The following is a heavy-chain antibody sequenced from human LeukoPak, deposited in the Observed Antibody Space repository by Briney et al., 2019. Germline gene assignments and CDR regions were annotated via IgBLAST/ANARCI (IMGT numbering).Heavy chain of an antibody. D-gene: IGHD5-12*01. J-gene: IGHJ5*02. V-gene: IGHV1-69*06. CDR3: AGTRRGYSGYDFDEYNWFDP. CDR2: IIPIFGTA. Sequence: ASVKVSCKASGGTFSSYAISWVRQAPGQGLEWMGGIIPIFGTANYAQKFQGRVTITADKSTSTAYMELSSLRSEDTAVYYCAGTRRGYSGYDFDEYNWFDPWGQGTLVTVSS. CDR1: GGTFSSYA.